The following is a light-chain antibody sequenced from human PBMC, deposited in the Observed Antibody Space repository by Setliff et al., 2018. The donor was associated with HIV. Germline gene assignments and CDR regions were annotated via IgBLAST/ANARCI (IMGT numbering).Light chain of an antibody. CDR2: EVT. V-gene: IGLV2-23*02. CDR3: CSYAGSSTFV. CDR1: SSDVGSYNL. Sequence: QSVLTQFASVSGSPGQSITISCTGTSSDVGSYNLVSWYQQHPGKAPKLMIYEVTKRPSGTSHRFSGSKSGNTASLTISGLQAEDEAEYYCCSYAGSSTFVFGTGTKVTVL. J-gene: IGLJ1*01.